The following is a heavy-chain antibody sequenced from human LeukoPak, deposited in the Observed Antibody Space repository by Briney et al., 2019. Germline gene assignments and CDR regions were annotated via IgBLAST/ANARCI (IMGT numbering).Heavy chain of an antibody. D-gene: IGHD6-13*01. CDR3: ARDGSAGRDAFDI. CDR2: ISTTSSYT. J-gene: IGHJ3*02. V-gene: IGHV3-11*05. CDR1: GFTFSDYY. Sequence: PGGSLRLSCAASGFTFSDYYMSWIRQAPGKGLEWVSYISTTSSYTDYADSVRGRFTISRDNAKNLLYLQMNSLRPEDTAVYYCARDGSAGRDAFDIWGQGTMVTVSS.